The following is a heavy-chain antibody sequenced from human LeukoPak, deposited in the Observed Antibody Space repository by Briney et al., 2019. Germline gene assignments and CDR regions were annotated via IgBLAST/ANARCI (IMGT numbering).Heavy chain of an antibody. D-gene: IGHD6-6*01. CDR2: INGDGSST. J-gene: IGHJ4*02. V-gene: IGHV3-74*01. Sequence: PGGSLRLSCAASGFTFSSYWMHWVRQAPGKGLVWVSRINGDGSSTSYADSVKGRFTISRDNAKNTLYLQMNSLRAEDTAVYYCARGYGSSRGWYWGQGTLVTVSS. CDR1: GFTFSSYW. CDR3: ARGYGSSRGWY.